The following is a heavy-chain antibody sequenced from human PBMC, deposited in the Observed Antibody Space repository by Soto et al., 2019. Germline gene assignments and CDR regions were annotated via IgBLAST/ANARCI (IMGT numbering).Heavy chain of an antibody. CDR3: ARSGSWYSFFDY. CDR2: IYSGGST. CDR1: GFTVSSNY. V-gene: IGHV3-66*01. Sequence: EVQLVESGGGLVQPGGSLRLSCAASGFTVSSNYMSWVRQAPGKGLEWVSVIYSGGSTYYTDSVKGRFTISRDNSKNTLYLQMNSLRAEDTAVYYCARSGSWYSFFDYWGQGTLVTVSS. J-gene: IGHJ4*02. D-gene: IGHD2-15*01.